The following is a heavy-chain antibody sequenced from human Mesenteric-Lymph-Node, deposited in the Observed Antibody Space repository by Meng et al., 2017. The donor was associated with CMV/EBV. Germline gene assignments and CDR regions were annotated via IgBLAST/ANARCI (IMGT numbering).Heavy chain of an antibody. CDR3: TSEDLGGVFNI. CDR2: SRNKANAYTT. V-gene: IGHV3-72*01. J-gene: IGHJ3*02. D-gene: IGHD3-10*01. CDR1: GFASRDHY. Sequence: AASGFASRDHYMDWVRQAPGKGLEWVGRSRNKANAYTTEYAASLRGRVSISRGDSENSLYLQMNSLKTDDTAVYFCTSEDLGGVFNIWGQGTMVTVSS.